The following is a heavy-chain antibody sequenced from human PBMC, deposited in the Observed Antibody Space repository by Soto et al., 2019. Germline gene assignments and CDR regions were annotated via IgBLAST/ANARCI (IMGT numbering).Heavy chain of an antibody. CDR2: FDPEDGET. D-gene: IGHD2-2*01. J-gene: IGHJ5*02. CDR3: ATDSPTSGSSTCCFKWGWFDP. CDR1: GYTLTELS. V-gene: IGHV1-24*01. Sequence: QVQLVQSGAEVKKPGASVKVSCKVSGYTLTELSMHWVRQAPGKGLEWMGGFDPEDGETIYAKKFQGRVTMTEDTSTDTDYLELSSVRSADTPVYYCATDSPTSGSSTCCFKWGWFDPWGQGTLVTVSS.